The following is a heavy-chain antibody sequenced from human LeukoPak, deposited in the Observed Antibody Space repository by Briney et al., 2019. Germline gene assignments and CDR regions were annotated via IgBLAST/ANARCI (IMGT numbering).Heavy chain of an antibody. J-gene: IGHJ3*02. CDR2: ISSSGGST. D-gene: IGHD2-15*01. V-gene: IGHV3-23*01. CDR3: AKDVDRRPRDAFDI. CDR1: GFTFSSYA. Sequence: GGSLRLSCVASGFTFSSYAMSWVRQAPGKGLEWVSGISSSGGSTYYADSVKGRFTISRDNSKNTLYLQMNSLRAEDTAVYYCAKDVDRRPRDAFDIWGQGTMVTVSS.